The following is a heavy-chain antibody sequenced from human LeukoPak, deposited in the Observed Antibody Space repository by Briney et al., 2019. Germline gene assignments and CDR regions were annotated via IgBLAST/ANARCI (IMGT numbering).Heavy chain of an antibody. D-gene: IGHD3-16*01. V-gene: IGHV1-69*04. CDR2: IIPMRDIT. Sequence: GASVKVSCKTSGGSFSNYAITWVRQAPGQGLEWIGRIIPMRDITNYAQNFQDRVTITADKSTTTVYMEVNSLISEDMAVYFCARGPYDGTCYFDSWGQGTLVTVSS. J-gene: IGHJ4*02. CDR3: ARGPYDGTCYFDS. CDR1: GGSFSNYA.